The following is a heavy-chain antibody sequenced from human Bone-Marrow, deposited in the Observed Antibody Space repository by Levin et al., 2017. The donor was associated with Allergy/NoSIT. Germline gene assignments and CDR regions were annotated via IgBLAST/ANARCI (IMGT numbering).Heavy chain of an antibody. V-gene: IGHV5-51*01. CDR3: ARHLSTGTTYNWFDP. CDR1: GYSFTSYW. D-gene: IGHD1-1*01. CDR2: IYPGDSDT. Sequence: NHGESLKISCKGSGYSFTSYWIGWVRQMPGKGLEWMGIIYPGDSDTRYSPSFQGQVTISADKSISTAYLQWSSLKASDTAMYYCARHLSTGTTYNWFDPWGQGTLVTVSS. J-gene: IGHJ5*02.